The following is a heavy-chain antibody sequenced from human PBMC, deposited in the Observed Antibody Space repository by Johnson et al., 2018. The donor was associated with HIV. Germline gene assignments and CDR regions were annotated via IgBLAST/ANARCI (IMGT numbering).Heavy chain of an antibody. CDR1: GFIFSRYW. D-gene: IGHD1-26*01. Sequence: VQLVESGGGLVQPGGSLRLSCAASGFIFSRYWMHWVRQVPGKGLVWVSRINSDGSSRNYADSVKGRFTISRDNAKNTLYLQMNSLRAEDTAVYYCARVEWELDAFDIWGQGTMVTVSS. V-gene: IGHV3-74*02. J-gene: IGHJ3*02. CDR2: INSDGSSR. CDR3: ARVEWELDAFDI.